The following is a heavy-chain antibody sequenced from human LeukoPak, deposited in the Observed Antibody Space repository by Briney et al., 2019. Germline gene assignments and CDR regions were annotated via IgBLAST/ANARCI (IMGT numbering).Heavy chain of an antibody. CDR3: ARQYRITTGCYSIHTYFDY. CDR1: GYIFTTYG. J-gene: IGHJ4*02. V-gene: IGHV1-18*01. CDR2: ISGHDGKT. Sequence: GASVKVSCKTSGYIFTTYGITWVRQAPGQGLEWMGWISGHDGKTKYAQNFQDRVTMTIETSTSTAYLELRSLRSDDTTVYFCARQYRITTGCYSIHTYFDYWGQGTLVTVSS. D-gene: IGHD2-21*02.